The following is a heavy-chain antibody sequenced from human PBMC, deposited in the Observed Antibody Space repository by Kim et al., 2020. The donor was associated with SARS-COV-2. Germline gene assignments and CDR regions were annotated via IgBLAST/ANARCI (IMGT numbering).Heavy chain of an antibody. Sequence: GGSLRLSCAASGFTFNNYTMTWVRQAPGKGLEWVSSITSSSNYIFYADSVRGRFTILRDNARNSVYLQMNSLRAEDTAVYYCARAQPINMVAYNWFDPWGQGTLVTVSA. CDR1: GFTFNNYT. CDR3: ARAQPINMVAYNWFDP. V-gene: IGHV3-21*01. D-gene: IGHD2-15*01. CDR2: ITSSSNYI. J-gene: IGHJ5*02.